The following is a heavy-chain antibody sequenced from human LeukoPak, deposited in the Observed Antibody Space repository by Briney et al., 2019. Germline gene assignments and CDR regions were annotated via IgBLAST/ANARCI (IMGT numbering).Heavy chain of an antibody. Sequence: GESLRLSCAASGFTFSSYVMSWVPQAPGKGLEWVSAISGSGGSTYYADSVKGRFTISRDNSKNTLYLQMNSLRAEDTAVYFCAKAALYYDSSGYDSWGQGTLVTVSS. D-gene: IGHD3-22*01. V-gene: IGHV3-23*01. CDR3: AKAALYYDSSGYDS. J-gene: IGHJ4*02. CDR1: GFTFSSYV. CDR2: ISGSGGST.